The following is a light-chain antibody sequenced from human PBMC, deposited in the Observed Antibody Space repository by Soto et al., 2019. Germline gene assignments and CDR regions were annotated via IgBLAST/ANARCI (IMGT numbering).Light chain of an antibody. CDR1: QSVSSNY. V-gene: IGKV3-20*01. Sequence: EIVLTQSPGTLSLSPGERATLSCRASQSVSSNYLAWYQQKRGQAPRLLIYGASSRSTGIPTRFSGSGSGTDFTLTISRLEAEDFAVYYCHRYDTSPRTFGQGTKVEI. J-gene: IGKJ1*01. CDR2: GAS. CDR3: HRYDTSPRT.